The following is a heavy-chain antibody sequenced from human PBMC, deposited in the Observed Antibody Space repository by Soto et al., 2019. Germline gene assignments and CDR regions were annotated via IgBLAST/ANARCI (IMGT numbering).Heavy chain of an antibody. Sequence: SETLSLTCAVYGGSFSDHYWSWIRQPPEKGLEWIGNINYSGSTNYNPSLKSRVTISVDTSKNQVSLKLSSVTAADTAVYYCARQGRRGFLSAHTWFDPWGQGTLVTVSS. CDR2: INYSGST. D-gene: IGHD3-10*01. CDR1: GGSFSDHY. V-gene: IGHV4-34*01. CDR3: ARQGRRGFLSAHTWFDP. J-gene: IGHJ5*02.